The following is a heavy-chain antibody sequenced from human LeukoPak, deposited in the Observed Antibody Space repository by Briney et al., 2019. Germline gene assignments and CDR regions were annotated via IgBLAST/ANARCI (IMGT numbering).Heavy chain of an antibody. V-gene: IGHV1-18*01. D-gene: IGHD1-20*01. J-gene: IGHJ4*02. CDR2: ISAYNGNT. Sequence: ASVKVSCKASGYTFTSYGISWVRQAPGQGLEWMGWISAYNGNTNYAQKLQGRVTMTTDTSTSTAYMELRSLRSDDTAVYYCARDEGAYNWNRGLSDWGQGTLVTVSS. CDR1: GYTFTSYG. CDR3: ARDEGAYNWNRGLSD.